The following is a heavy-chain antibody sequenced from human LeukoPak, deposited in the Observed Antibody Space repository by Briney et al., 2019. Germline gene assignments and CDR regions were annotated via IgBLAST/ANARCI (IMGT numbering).Heavy chain of an antibody. CDR1: GFTFSSYA. Sequence: PGGSLRLSCAASGFTFSSYAMSWVRQAPGKGLEWVSAISGSGGSTYYADSVKGRFTISRDNSKNTLYLQMNSLRAEDTALYYCARDGWELRFMVEYYYYYMDVWGKGTTVTVSS. CDR2: ISGSGGST. CDR3: ARDGWELRFMVEYYYYYMDV. D-gene: IGHD1-26*01. J-gene: IGHJ6*03. V-gene: IGHV3-23*01.